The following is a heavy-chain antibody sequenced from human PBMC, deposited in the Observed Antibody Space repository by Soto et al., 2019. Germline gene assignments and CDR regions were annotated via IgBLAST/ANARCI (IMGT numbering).Heavy chain of an antibody. CDR3: ARAHDYGAHWAY. V-gene: IGHV4-34*01. D-gene: IGHD4-17*01. Sequence: SETLSLTCAVYGGSFSGYYWSWIRQPPGKGLEWIGEINHSGSTNYNPSLKSRVTISVDTSKNQFSLKLSSVTAEDTAVYYCARAHDYGAHWAYWGQGTLVTVSS. J-gene: IGHJ4*02. CDR1: GGSFSGYY. CDR2: INHSGST.